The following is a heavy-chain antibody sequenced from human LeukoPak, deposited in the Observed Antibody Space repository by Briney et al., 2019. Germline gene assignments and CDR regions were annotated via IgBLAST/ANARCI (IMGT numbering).Heavy chain of an antibody. J-gene: IGHJ4*02. V-gene: IGHV4-59*01. D-gene: IGHD5/OR15-5a*01. CDR3: ARGMELVSTPFDH. Sequence: PSETLSLTCTVSGASLSNYYWTWIRQPPGKGLEWIGYIYNSGSTNYDPSPKSRVTISMDMSKKQFSLKLTSVTAADTAVYYCARGMELVSTPFDHWGQGTLVTVSS. CDR2: IYNSGST. CDR1: GASLSNYY.